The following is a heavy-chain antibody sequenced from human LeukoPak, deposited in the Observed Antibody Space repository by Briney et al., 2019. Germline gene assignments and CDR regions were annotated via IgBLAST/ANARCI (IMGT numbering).Heavy chain of an antibody. J-gene: IGHJ4*02. CDR3: SRDATPQYSSGWVFFDY. Sequence: GGSLRLSCAASGFTFSSYWMHWVRQAPGKGLVWVSRINSDGSSTSYADSVKGRFTISRDNAKNSLYLQMNSLRGDDTAVYYCSRDATPQYSSGWVFFDYWGQGTLVTVSS. CDR2: INSDGSST. CDR1: GFTFSSYW. V-gene: IGHV3-74*01. D-gene: IGHD6-19*01.